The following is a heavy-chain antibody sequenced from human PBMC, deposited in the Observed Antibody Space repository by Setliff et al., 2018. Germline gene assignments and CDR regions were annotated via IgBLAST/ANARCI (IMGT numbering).Heavy chain of an antibody. D-gene: IGHD3-22*01. CDR2: IKQDGSTK. CDR3: VRDDADNYDAFDN. J-gene: IGHJ3*02. Sequence: GGSLRLSCVVSGFSFSRHWMSWVRQAPGKGLEWVADIKQDGSTKYYLDSVKGRFTISRDNAKRSLYLQMNGLRADDTGVYYCVRDDADNYDAFDNWGQGTLVT. CDR1: GFSFSRHW. V-gene: IGHV3-7*01.